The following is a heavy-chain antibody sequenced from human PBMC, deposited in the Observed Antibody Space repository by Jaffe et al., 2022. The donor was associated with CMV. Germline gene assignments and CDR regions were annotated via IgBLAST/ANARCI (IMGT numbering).Heavy chain of an antibody. J-gene: IGHJ6*02. V-gene: IGHV1-8*01. D-gene: IGHD1-26*01. CDR2: MNPNSGNT. Sequence: QVQLVQSGAEVKKPGASVKVSCKASGYTFTSYDINWVRQATGQGLEWMGWMNPNSGNTGYAQKFQGRVTMTRNTSISTAYMELSSLRSEDTAVYYCARGSSIVGATHYYYYGMDVWGQGTTVTVSS. CDR3: ARGSSIVGATHYYYYGMDV. CDR1: GYTFTSYD.